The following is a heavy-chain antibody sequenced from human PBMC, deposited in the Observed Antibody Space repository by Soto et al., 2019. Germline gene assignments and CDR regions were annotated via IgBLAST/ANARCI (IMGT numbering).Heavy chain of an antibody. CDR1: GDTFSFYS. CDR3: ATSYGSGYRAFDY. CDR2: VNPILSMS. Sequence: QVQLVQSGAEVKRPGSSVKVSCKASGDTFSFYSINWVRQAPGLGLEWMGRVNPILSMSNYAQRFQRRVTMTADKSTITAYMELSGLRSEDTDMYYCATSYGSGYRAFDYWGQGALVTVSS. J-gene: IGHJ4*02. D-gene: IGHD3-10*01. V-gene: IGHV1-69*04.